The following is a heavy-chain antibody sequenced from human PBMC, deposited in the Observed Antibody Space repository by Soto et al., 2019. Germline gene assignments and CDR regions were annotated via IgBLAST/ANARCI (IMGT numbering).Heavy chain of an antibody. J-gene: IGHJ4*02. V-gene: IGHV4-34*01. D-gene: IGHD3-22*01. Sequence: PSETLSLTCAVYGGSFSGYYWSWIRQPPGKGLEWIGEINHSGSTNYNPSLESRVTISVDTSKNQFSLKLSSVTAADTAVYYCARGCYYDSSGYPYFDYWGQGTLVTVS. CDR3: ARGCYYDSSGYPYFDY. CDR1: GGSFSGYY. CDR2: INHSGST.